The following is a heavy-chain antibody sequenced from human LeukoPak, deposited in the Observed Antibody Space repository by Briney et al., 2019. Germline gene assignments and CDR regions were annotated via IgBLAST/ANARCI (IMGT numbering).Heavy chain of an antibody. CDR2: MHPNTGNT. CDR1: GYTFTTYD. V-gene: IGHV1-8*01. Sequence: PWASVKVSCKASGYTFTTYDLNWVRQTPGQGLEWMGWMHPNTGNTDFAQKFQGRVTLTRDTSTDTAYMELSSLTSDDTAVYFCARGRSSLNDAFDVWGQGTLITVSS. CDR3: ARGRSSLNDAFDV. J-gene: IGHJ3*01.